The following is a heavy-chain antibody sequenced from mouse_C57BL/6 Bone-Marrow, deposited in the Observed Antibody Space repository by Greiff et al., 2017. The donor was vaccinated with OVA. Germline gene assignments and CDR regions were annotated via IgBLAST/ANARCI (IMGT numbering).Heavy chain of an antibody. D-gene: IGHD3-1*01. Sequence: EVQGVESGGGLVQPGGSLKLSCAASGFTFSDYYMYWVRQTPEKRLEWVAYISNGGGSTYYPDTVKGRFTISRDNAKNTLYLQMSRLKSEDTAMYYCARRGYWFAYWGQGTLVTVSA. CDR2: ISNGGGST. CDR3: ARRGYWFAY. CDR1: GFTFSDYY. J-gene: IGHJ3*01. V-gene: IGHV5-12*01.